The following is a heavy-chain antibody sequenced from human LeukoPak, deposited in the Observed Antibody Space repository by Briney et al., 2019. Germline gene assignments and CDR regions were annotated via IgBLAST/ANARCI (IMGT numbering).Heavy chain of an antibody. Sequence: SETLSLTCTVSGGSMSPYHWSWIRQPPGKGLEWTGYIYYSGSTNYNPSLKSRVTISVDTSKNQFSLKLSSVTAADTAVYYCARHHDFWSGSYYFDYWGQGTLVTVSS. D-gene: IGHD3-3*01. V-gene: IGHV4-59*08. CDR3: ARHHDFWSGSYYFDY. CDR1: GGSMSPYH. J-gene: IGHJ4*02. CDR2: IYYSGST.